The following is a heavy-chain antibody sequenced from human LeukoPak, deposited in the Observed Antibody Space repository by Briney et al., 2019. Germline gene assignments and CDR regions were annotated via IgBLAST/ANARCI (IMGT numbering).Heavy chain of an antibody. D-gene: IGHD4-17*01. J-gene: IGHJ4*02. CDR3: ARGHGDYEDPFDY. CDR2: INPNSGGT. Sequence: ASVKVSCKASGYTFTGYYVHWVRQAPGQGLEWMGWINPNSGGTNYAQKFQGRVTMTRDTSISTAYMELSRLRSDDTAVYYCARGHGDYEDPFDYWGQGTLVTVSS. CDR1: GYTFTGYY. V-gene: IGHV1-2*02.